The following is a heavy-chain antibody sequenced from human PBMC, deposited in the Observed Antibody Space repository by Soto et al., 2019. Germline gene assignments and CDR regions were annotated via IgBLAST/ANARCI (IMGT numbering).Heavy chain of an antibody. V-gene: IGHV3-7*03. Sequence: PGGSLRLSCAASGFSFSLFWMSWVRQTPGKGLEWVANINEDGSEKFFADSVKGRFTISRDNAKNSLSLQMNSLSSLRSDDTAVYYCARVRGGGSEYFFDYWGQGTLVTVSS. D-gene: IGHD2-15*01. J-gene: IGHJ4*02. CDR1: GFSFSLFW. CDR2: INEDGSEK. CDR3: ARVRGGGSEYFFDY.